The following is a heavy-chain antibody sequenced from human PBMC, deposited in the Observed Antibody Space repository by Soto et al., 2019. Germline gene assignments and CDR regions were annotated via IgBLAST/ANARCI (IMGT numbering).Heavy chain of an antibody. CDR2: ISSSGSFM. J-gene: IGHJ5*01. D-gene: IGHD1-7*01. CDR3: ARDPPTGTTLDWVDS. Sequence: GGSLRLSCAASGFSFSSDSMAWVRHAPGKGLEWVSSISSSGSFMNYADSVKGRFTISRDNARNSLYLQMSGLKDEDTAVYYCARDPPTGTTLDWVDSWGQGTLVTVSS. V-gene: IGHV3-21*01. CDR1: GFSFSSDS.